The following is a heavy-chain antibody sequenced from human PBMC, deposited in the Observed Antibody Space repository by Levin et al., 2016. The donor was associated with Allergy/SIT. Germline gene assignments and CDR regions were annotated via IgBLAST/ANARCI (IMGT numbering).Heavy chain of an antibody. Sequence: GESLKISCAASRFSFSSYAMTWVRQAPGKGLAWVSSISVSGDRTYYADSVKGRFTISRDNAKNSLYLQMNSLRAEDTAVYYCARIDRSDWYFDLWGRGTLVTVSS. V-gene: IGHV3-23*01. D-gene: IGHD1-26*01. J-gene: IGHJ2*01. CDR2: ISVSGDRT. CDR1: RFSFSSYA. CDR3: ARIDRSDWYFDL.